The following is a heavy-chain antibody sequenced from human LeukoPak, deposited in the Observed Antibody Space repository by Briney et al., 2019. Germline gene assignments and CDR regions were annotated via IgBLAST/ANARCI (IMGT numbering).Heavy chain of an antibody. CDR3: ARTPYYYDLGDYDY. D-gene: IGHD3-22*01. CDR1: GGSFSGYY. V-gene: IGHV4-31*11. CDR2: IYYSGST. J-gene: IGHJ4*02. Sequence: PSETLSLTCAVYGGSFSGYYWSWIRQHPGKGLEWIGYIYYSGSTYYNPSLKSRVTISVDTSKNQFSLKLSSVTAADTAVYYCARTPYYYDLGDYDYWGQGTLVTVSS.